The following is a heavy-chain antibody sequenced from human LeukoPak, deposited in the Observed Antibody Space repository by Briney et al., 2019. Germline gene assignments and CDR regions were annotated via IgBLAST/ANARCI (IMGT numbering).Heavy chain of an antibody. V-gene: IGHV4-31*11. J-gene: IGHJ5*02. CDR2: IHYSGTT. Sequence: SETLSLTCAVYGGSFTSYFWSWIRQHPGKGLEWIGYIHYSGTTYYNPSLKSRVTISIDTSKNQFSLKLSSVTAADTAVYYCARAFGDCSSTSCSSVGWFDPWGQGTLVTVSS. CDR1: GGSFTSYF. CDR3: ARAFGDCSSTSCSSVGWFDP. D-gene: IGHD2-2*01.